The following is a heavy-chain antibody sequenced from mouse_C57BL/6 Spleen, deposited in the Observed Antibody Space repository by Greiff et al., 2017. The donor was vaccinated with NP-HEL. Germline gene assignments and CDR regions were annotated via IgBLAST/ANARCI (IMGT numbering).Heavy chain of an antibody. V-gene: IGHV1-82*01. D-gene: IGHD2-4*01. Sequence: VQVVESGPELVKPGASVKISCKASGYAFSSSWMNWVKQRPGKGLEWIGRIYPGDGDTNYNGKFKGKATLTADKSSSTAYMQLSSLTSEDSAVYFCAREGSTMIRRGFAYWGQGTLVTVSA. CDR3: AREGSTMIRRGFAY. CDR2: IYPGDGDT. J-gene: IGHJ3*01. CDR1: GYAFSSSW.